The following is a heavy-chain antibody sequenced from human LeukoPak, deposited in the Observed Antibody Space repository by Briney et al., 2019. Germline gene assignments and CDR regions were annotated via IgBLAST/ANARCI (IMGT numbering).Heavy chain of an antibody. J-gene: IGHJ4*02. CDR3: ARGGTTFEH. V-gene: IGHV3-23*01. CDR1: GVTFSSHG. D-gene: IGHD4-11*01. Sequence: GGSLRLSCAASGVTFSSHGMNWVRQAPGKGLEWVSGISPSGGITYYTDSVKGRFTISRDNSKNTVSLQMNSLRGEDTAVYYCARGGTTFEHWGQGTLVTVSS. CDR2: ISPSGGIT.